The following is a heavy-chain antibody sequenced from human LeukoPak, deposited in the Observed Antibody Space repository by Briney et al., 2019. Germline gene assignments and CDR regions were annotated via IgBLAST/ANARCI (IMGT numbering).Heavy chain of an antibody. V-gene: IGHV1-69*10. CDR1: GGTFSIYA. D-gene: IGHD6-6*01. CDR2: XXPIXXXX. CDR3: ARETEYSSSPYYYGMDV. J-gene: IGHJ6*02. Sequence: EASVKVSCKASGGTFSIYAXSXXRQAPGXXXXXXXXXXPIXXXXXXXXXXXXXXXXXXDKSTSTAYMELSSLRSEDTAVYYCARETEYSSSPYYYGMDVWGQGTTVTVSS.